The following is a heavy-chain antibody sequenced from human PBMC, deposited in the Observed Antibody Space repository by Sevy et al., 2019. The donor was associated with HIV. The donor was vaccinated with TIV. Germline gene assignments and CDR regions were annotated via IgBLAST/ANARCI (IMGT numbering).Heavy chain of an antibody. D-gene: IGHD3-10*01. CDR2: IWYDGSNK. V-gene: IGHV3-33*01. CDR3: AREIKEDYYGSGTYYNVPKKYNWFDP. CDR1: GFTFSSYG. J-gene: IGHJ5*02. Sequence: GGSLRLSCAASGFTFSSYGMHWVRQAPGKGLEWVAVIWYDGSNKYYADSVKGRFTISRDNSKNTLYLQMNSLRAEDTAEYYGAREIKEDYYGSGTYYNVPKKYNWFDPWGQGTLVTVSS.